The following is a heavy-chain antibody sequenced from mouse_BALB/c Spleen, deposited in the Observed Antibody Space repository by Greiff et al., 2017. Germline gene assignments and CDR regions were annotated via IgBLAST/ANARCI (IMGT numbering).Heavy chain of an antibody. CDR3: ARATVVPYAMDY. D-gene: IGHD1-1*01. CDR1: GYTSSSYW. V-gene: IGHV1-9*01. CDR2: ILPGSGST. Sequence: QVQLQQSGAELMKPGASVKISCKATGYTSSSYWIEWVKQRPGHGLEWIGEILPGSGSTNYNEKFKGKATFTADTSSNTAYMQLSSLTSEDSAVYYCARATVVPYAMDYWGQGTSVTVSS. J-gene: IGHJ4*01.